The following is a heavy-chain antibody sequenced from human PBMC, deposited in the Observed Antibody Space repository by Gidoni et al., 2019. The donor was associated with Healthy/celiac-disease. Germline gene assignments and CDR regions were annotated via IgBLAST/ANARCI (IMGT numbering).Heavy chain of an antibody. Sequence: EVQLVQSGAEVKKPGESLKISCKGSGYSFTSYWIGWVRQMPGKGLEWMGISYPGDSDTRYSPSFQGQVTISADKSISTAYLQWSSLKASDTAMYYCARLSKATVTAQYYFDYWGQGTLVTVSS. CDR1: GYSFTSYW. D-gene: IGHD4-17*01. J-gene: IGHJ4*02. CDR3: ARLSKATVTAQYYFDY. CDR2: SYPGDSDT. V-gene: IGHV5-51*01.